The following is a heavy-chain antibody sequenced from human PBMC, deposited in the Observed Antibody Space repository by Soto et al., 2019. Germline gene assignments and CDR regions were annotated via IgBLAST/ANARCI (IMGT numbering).Heavy chain of an antibody. CDR2: VYSSGTT. D-gene: IGHD2-8*01. CDR1: GGSFSPYK. J-gene: IGHJ3*01. CDR3: AREWSAFDF. V-gene: IGHV4-59*01. Sequence: QVQMQESGPGLVRPSETLSLTCTVSGGSFSPYKWAWIRQPPGKGLEYLGHVYSSGTTDYDPSLKSRVTISIDTSKNQFSLTLRSVTAADTAVYYCAREWSAFDFWGRGTMVTVSS.